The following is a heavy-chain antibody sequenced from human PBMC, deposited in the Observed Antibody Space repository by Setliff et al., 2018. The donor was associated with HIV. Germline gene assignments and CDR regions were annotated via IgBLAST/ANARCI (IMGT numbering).Heavy chain of an antibody. CDR1: GGSIANNKYY. D-gene: IGHD2-21*02. J-gene: IGHJ1*01. Sequence: PSETLSLTCTVSGGSIANNKYYWGWIRQSSGKGLEWIGSIFYTGTTYYNPSLQSRVTISVDTSKNQFSLKLTSVTAADTAVYYCATQGLTVPIPGGYFQHWGPGILVTVSS. CDR2: IFYTGTT. CDR3: ATQGLTVPIPGGYFQH. V-gene: IGHV4-39*01.